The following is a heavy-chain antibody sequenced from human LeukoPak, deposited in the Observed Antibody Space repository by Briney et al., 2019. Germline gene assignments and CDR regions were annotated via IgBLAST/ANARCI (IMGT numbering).Heavy chain of an antibody. J-gene: IGHJ2*01. CDR3: ARDRVITSWYFDL. V-gene: IGHV4-34*01. D-gene: IGHD1-14*01. CDR1: GGSFSGYY. Sequence: SETLSLTCAVYGGSFSGYYWSWIRQPPGKGLEWIGEINHSGSTNYNPSLKSRVTISVDTSKNQFSLKLSSVTAADTAVYYCARDRVITSWYFDLWGRGTLVTVSS. CDR2: INHSGST.